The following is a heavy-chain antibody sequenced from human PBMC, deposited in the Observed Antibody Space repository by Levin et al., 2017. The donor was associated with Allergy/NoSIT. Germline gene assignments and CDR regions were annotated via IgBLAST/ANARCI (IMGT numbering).Heavy chain of an antibody. V-gene: IGHV4-39*06. CDR1: GGSISTTSYY. J-gene: IGHJ5*02. CDR3: ARGDYGDYWGHWFDP. Sequence: KASETLSLTCTVSGGSISTTSYYWGWIRQPPGKGLEWIGSIFYGGSTYYNPSLKSRVTISLDTSKNHFPLKLTSVTAADTALDYCARGDYGDYWGHWFDPWGQGTLVTVSS. D-gene: IGHD4-17*01. CDR2: IFYGGST.